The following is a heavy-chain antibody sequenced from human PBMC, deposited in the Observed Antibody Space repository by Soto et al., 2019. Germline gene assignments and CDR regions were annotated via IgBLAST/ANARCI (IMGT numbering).Heavy chain of an antibody. CDR1: GGSISSGDYY. Sequence: TSETLSLTCTVSGGSISSGDYYWSWIRQPPGKGLEWIGYIYYSGSTYYNPSLKSRVTISVATSKNQFSLKLSSVTAADTAVYYCARDNILGILYGGMDVWGQGTTVTVSS. J-gene: IGHJ6*02. CDR3: ARDNILGILYGGMDV. CDR2: IYYSGST. D-gene: IGHD3-3*01. V-gene: IGHV4-30-4*01.